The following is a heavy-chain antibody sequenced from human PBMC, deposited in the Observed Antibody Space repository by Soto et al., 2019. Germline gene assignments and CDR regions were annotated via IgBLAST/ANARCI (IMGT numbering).Heavy chain of an antibody. V-gene: IGHV3-30*18. Sequence: WGSLRLSCAASGFTFSSYGMHWVRQAPGKGLEWVAVISYDGSNKYYADSVKGRFTISRDNSKNTLYLQMNSLRAEDTAVYYCAKDLKVTTNYYYGMDVWGQGTTVTVSS. J-gene: IGHJ6*02. CDR3: AKDLKVTTNYYYGMDV. CDR2: ISYDGSNK. D-gene: IGHD4-17*01. CDR1: GFTFSSYG.